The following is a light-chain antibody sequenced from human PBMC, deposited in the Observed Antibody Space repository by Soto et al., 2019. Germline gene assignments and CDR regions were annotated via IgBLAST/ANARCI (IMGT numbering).Light chain of an antibody. CDR1: SSNIGSNT. CDR3: AAWAYSLNGVG. V-gene: IGLV1-44*01. CDR2: SNN. Sequence: QSVLTQPPSASGTPGQRVTISCSGSSSNIGSNTVNWYQQLTGTAPKLLIYSNNQRPSGVPDRFSGSKSGASASLSISGLQSEDEADYDCAAWAYSLNGVGFGGGTKLTVL. J-gene: IGLJ2*01.